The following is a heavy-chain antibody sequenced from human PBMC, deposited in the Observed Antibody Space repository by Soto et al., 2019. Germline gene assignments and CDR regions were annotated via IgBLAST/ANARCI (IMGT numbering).Heavy chain of an antibody. D-gene: IGHD1-7*01. CDR3: ARDSLTGNYFDP. J-gene: IGHJ5*02. V-gene: IGHV4-30-2*01. CDR2: IYHSGYT. CDR1: GGSISSGGYA. Sequence: SETLSLTCAVSGGSISSGGYAWNWIRQPPGKGLEWIGYIYHSGYTSYNPSLKNRVTISVDKSKNQFSLTPSFVTAADTAVYYCARDSLTGNYFDPWGQGTLVTVSS.